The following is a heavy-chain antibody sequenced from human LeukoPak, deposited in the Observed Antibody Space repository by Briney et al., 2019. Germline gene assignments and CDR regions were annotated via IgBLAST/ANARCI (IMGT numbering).Heavy chain of an antibody. J-gene: IGHJ6*03. CDR1: EFSVGSNY. V-gene: IGHV3-23*01. D-gene: IGHD1-1*01. Sequence: GGSLRLSCAASEFSVGSNYMTWVRQAPGKGLEWVSAISGSGGSTYYADSVKGRFTISRDNSKNTLYLQMNSLRAEDTAVYYCAKEVTWNDYYYYYMDVWGKGTTVTISS. CDR2: ISGSGGST. CDR3: AKEVTWNDYYYYYMDV.